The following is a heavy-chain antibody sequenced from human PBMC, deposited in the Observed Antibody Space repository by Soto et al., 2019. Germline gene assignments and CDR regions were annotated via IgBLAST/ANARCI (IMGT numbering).Heavy chain of an antibody. CDR3: ARDNGYSYGYTLDH. J-gene: IGHJ4*02. CDR2: IYHSGRT. V-gene: IGHV4-31*03. D-gene: IGHD5-18*01. Sequence: PSETHSLTCTVSGGSISNGYYYWSWVRQNPGKGLEWIGHIYHSGRTYYNPSLKSRVSISVDTSKSQFSLHLSSVTAADTAVYYCARDNGYSYGYTLDHWGQGTLVTVSS. CDR1: GGSISNGYYY.